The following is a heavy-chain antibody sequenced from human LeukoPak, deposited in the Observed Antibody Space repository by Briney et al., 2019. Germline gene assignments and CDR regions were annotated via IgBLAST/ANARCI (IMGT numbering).Heavy chain of an antibody. Sequence: GGSLRLSCVASGFPFSSYWMTWVRQAPGKGPEWVATIKQDGSKKSYVDSVKGRFTISRDNAKNSLYLQMNSLRDEDTAVYYCARDSSYFGSGSYYTYWGQGTLVTVSS. V-gene: IGHV3-7*01. CDR3: ARDSSYFGSGSYYTY. CDR2: IKQDGSKK. D-gene: IGHD3-10*01. CDR1: GFPFSSYW. J-gene: IGHJ4*02.